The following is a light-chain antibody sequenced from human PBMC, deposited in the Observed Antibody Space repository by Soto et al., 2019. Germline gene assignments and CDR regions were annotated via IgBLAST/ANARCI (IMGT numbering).Light chain of an antibody. V-gene: IGKV1-5*03. CDR2: EAS. Sequence: IQLTQSPSTLSASVGDRVIITCRASQTMGTWLAWYQQKPGKVPQLRIYEASTLDSGVPSTFSGSGSGTQFPLTISSLQPDDFATYYCQHYNGFSWTFGQGTKVEIK. CDR1: QTMGTW. CDR3: QHYNGFSWT. J-gene: IGKJ1*01.